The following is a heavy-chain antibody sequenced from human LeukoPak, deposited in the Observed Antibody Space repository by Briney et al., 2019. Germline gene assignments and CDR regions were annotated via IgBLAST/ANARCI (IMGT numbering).Heavy chain of an antibody. V-gene: IGHV4-34*01. CDR3: ARWVRGYCSSTSCYSFDY. Sequence: SETLSLTCAVYGGSFSGYYWSWVRQPPGKGMEWIGEINHSGSTNYNPSLKSRVTISVDTSKNQFSLKLSSVTAADTAVYYCARWVRGYCSSTSCYSFDYWGQGTLVTVSS. CDR1: GGSFSGYY. J-gene: IGHJ4*02. CDR2: INHSGST. D-gene: IGHD2-2*01.